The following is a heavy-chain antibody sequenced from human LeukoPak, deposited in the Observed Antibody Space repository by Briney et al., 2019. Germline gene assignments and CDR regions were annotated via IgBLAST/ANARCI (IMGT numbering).Heavy chain of an antibody. J-gene: IGHJ4*02. D-gene: IGHD3-10*01. CDR1: GYSFTSYA. CDR3: ARGYYGSGSPEDFDY. V-gene: IGHV1-18*01. Sequence: ASVKVSCKASGYSFTSYAISWVRQAPGQGLEWMGWINTYNGNTNYPQNLQGRVTMTRDTSTSTVYMELSSLRSEDTAVYYCARGYYGSGSPEDFDYWGQGTLVTVSS. CDR2: INTYNGNT.